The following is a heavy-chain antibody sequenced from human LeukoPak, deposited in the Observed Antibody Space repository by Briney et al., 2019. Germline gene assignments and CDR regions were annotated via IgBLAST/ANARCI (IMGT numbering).Heavy chain of an antibody. CDR3: AKDRGFGEYFPFFY. CDR1: GFTFSTYA. J-gene: IGHJ4*02. CDR2: ISGSGGST. D-gene: IGHD3-10*01. V-gene: IGHV3-23*01. Sequence: GGSLRLSCAASGFTFSTYAMSWVRQTPEKGLEWVSAISGSGGSTYYADSVKGRLTISRDNSKNTLYLQMNSLRAEDTAVYYCAKDRGFGEYFPFFYWGQGTLVTVSS.